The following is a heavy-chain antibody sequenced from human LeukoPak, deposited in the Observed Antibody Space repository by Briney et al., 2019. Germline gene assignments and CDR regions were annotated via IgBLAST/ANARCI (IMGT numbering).Heavy chain of an antibody. CDR2: ISAYNGNT. D-gene: IGHD5-12*01. V-gene: IGHV1-18*04. CDR3: AREGYSGYGGYYYYGMDV. Sequence: VASVNVSCKASGYTFIIYGISWVRQAPGQGLEWMGWISAYNGNTNYAQKVQGRVTMTTDTSTSTAYMEMRSLRSDDTAVYYCAREGYSGYGGYYYYGMDVWGKGTTVTVSS. J-gene: IGHJ6*04. CDR1: GYTFIIYG.